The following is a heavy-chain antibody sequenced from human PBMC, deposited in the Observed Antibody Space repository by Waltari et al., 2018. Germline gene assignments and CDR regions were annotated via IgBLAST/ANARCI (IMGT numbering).Heavy chain of an antibody. CDR1: GGSSGSYY. Sequence: QLHRPESAPGLVTPSATLSPTSSASGGSSGSYYCTWFPQPSGKGREWIGRIYTSGSTNYNPSLKSRVTMSVDTSKNQFSLKLSSVTAADTAVYYCARGKGGGIAARKSSVENWYFDLWGRGTLVTVSS. CDR2: IYTSGST. D-gene: IGHD6-13*01. J-gene: IGHJ2*01. V-gene: IGHV4-4*07. CDR3: ARGKGGGIAARKSSVENWYFDL.